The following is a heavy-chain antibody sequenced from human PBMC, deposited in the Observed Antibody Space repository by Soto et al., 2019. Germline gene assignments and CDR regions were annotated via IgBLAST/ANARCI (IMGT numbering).Heavy chain of an antibody. V-gene: IGHV4-59*01. D-gene: IGHD6-6*01. CDR2: IYYSGST. Sequence: SETLSLTCTVSGGSISSYYWSWIRQPPGKGLEWIGYIYYSGSTNYNPSLKSRVTISVDTSKNQFSLKLSSVTAADTAVYYCATVYSCSSGLVWFDRWGQGTLVTASS. CDR3: ATVYSCSSGLVWFDR. J-gene: IGHJ5*02. CDR1: GGSISSYY.